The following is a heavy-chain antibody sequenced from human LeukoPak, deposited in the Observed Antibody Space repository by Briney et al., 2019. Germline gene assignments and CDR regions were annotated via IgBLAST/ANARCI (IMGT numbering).Heavy chain of an antibody. CDR3: ATEFYSNGYNF. J-gene: IGHJ4*02. Sequence: GGSLRLSCPGSGFTFSSAWMTWVRQIPGKGMEWVGHIKSRTDGGTTDYAAPVKGRFTSSRDDSKNTVYLQMNSLKTEDSAVYFCATEFYSNGYNFWGQGTLVIVSS. CDR1: GFTFSSAW. CDR2: IKSRTDGGTT. D-gene: IGHD5-24*01. V-gene: IGHV3-15*01.